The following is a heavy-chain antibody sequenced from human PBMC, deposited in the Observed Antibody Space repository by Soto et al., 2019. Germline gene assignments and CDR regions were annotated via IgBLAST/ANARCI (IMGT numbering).Heavy chain of an antibody. D-gene: IGHD6-6*01. J-gene: IGHJ6*02. CDR1: GGSISSGGYY. Sequence: LSLTCTVSGGSISSGGYYWSWIRQPPGKGLEWIGYIYYSGSTYYNPSLKSRVTISVDTSKNQFSLKLSSVTAADTAVYYCARDRYRAEQLAYYGMDVWGQGTTVTVSS. CDR2: IYYSGST. CDR3: ARDRYRAEQLAYYGMDV. V-gene: IGHV4-30-4*01.